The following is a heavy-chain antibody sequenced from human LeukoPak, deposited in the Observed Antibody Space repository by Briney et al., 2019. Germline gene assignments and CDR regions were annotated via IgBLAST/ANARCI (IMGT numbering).Heavy chain of an antibody. CDR3: ARDWASSGSNQVDY. CDR2: IYYSGST. Sequence: PSETLSLTCTVSGDSINSYYWSWIRQPPGKGLEWIGYIYYSGSTYYNPSLKSRVTISVDTSKNQFSLKLSSVTAADTAVYYCARDWASSGSNQVDYWGQGTLVTVSS. CDR1: GDSINSYY. J-gene: IGHJ4*02. D-gene: IGHD3-22*01. V-gene: IGHV4-30-4*01.